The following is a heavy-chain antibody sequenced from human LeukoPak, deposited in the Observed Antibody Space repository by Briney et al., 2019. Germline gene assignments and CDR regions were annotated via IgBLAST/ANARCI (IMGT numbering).Heavy chain of an antibody. D-gene: IGHD6-6*01. V-gene: IGHV3-21*01. CDR2: ISVSGAYI. Sequence: GGSLRLSCAASGFTLNTFVLTWVRQAPGKGLEWVSSISVSGAYINYADSVKGRFTVSRDSAKNSLYLHMDSLRAEDTAVYYCARESPIATRIFDYWGQGALVTVSS. J-gene: IGHJ4*02. CDR3: ARESPIATRIFDY. CDR1: GFTLNTFV.